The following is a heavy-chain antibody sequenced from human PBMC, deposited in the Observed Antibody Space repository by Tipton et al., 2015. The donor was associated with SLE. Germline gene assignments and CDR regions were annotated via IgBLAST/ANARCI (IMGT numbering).Heavy chain of an antibody. CDR1: GFTFSSYW. D-gene: IGHD1-26*01. CDR3: AKDWGPQTVTLRATACDV. V-gene: IGHV3-7*01. CDR2: IKEDGSDK. Sequence: SLRLSCAASGFTFSSYWMSWVRQAPGKGLEWVAKIKEDGSDKYYVDSVKGRFTISRDNAKDSLYLQMSSLRPEDTAMYYCAKDWGPQTVTLRATACDVWGQGTMVSVSS. J-gene: IGHJ3*01.